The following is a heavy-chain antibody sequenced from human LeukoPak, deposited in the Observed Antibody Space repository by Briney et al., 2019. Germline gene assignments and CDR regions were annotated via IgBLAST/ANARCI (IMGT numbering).Heavy chain of an antibody. CDR1: GFTFSSYG. CDR2: ISYDGSNK. V-gene: IGHV3-30*18. Sequence: GRSLRLSCAASGFTFSSYGMHWVRQAPGKGLEWVAVISYDGSNKYYADSVKGRFTISRDNSKNTVYLQMNSLRAEDTAVYYCAKDGRGEYYYGSGSRKHYYYYGMDVWGQGTTVTVSS. D-gene: IGHD3-10*01. CDR3: AKDGRGEYYYGSGSRKHYYYYGMDV. J-gene: IGHJ6*02.